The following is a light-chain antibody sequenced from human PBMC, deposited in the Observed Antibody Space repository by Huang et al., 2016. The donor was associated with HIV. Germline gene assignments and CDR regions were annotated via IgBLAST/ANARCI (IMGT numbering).Light chain of an antibody. CDR1: QDIRSY. Sequence: IQLTQSPSSLSASVGDRVTITCRASQDIRSYLAWYQQKPGKAPKLLMYGASTLQSGVPSRFSGSGSGTEYSLTISSLQPEDFATYYCQQLSTSLTFGGGTQGGDET. CDR2: GAS. J-gene: IGKJ4*01. V-gene: IGKV1-9*01. CDR3: QQLSTSLT.